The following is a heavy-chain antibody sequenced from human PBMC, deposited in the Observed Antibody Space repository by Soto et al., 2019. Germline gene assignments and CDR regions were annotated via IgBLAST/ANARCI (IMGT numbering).Heavy chain of an antibody. D-gene: IGHD2-21*02. CDR1: GGTFSSYA. Sequence: QVQLVQSGAEVKKPGSSVKVSCKASGGTFSSYAISWVRQAPGQGLEWMGGIIPIFGIANYAQKFQGRVTITADESTSTAYMELSSLRSEDTAVYYCARDRDCGGDCYTRRYYGMDVWGQGTTVTVSS. CDR2: IIPIFGIA. J-gene: IGHJ6*02. CDR3: ARDRDCGGDCYTRRYYGMDV. V-gene: IGHV1-69*12.